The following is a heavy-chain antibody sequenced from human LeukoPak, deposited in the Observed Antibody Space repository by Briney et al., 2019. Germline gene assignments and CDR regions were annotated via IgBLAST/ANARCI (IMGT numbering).Heavy chain of an antibody. CDR2: IKQDGTVQ. J-gene: IGHJ6*02. V-gene: IGHV3-7*01. CDR1: GFALSAYW. D-gene: IGHD2-21*02. Sequence: GGSLRLSCAASGFALSAYWMNWVRQAPRKGLQWLANIKQDGTVQHYVDSVKGRFTISRDNAKNSLFLQMNSLRAEDTALYYCARDYTATGAMDVWGQGTTVTVS. CDR3: ARDYTATGAMDV.